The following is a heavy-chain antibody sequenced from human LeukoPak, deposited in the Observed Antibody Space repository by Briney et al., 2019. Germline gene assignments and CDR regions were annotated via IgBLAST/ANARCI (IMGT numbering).Heavy chain of an antibody. J-gene: IGHJ5*02. Sequence: SETLSLTCAVYGGSFSGYYWSWIRQPPGKGLEWIGEINHSGSTNYNPSLKSRVTISVDTSKNQFSLKLSSVTAADTAVYYCARGCMVRGVIQPNNPPHNWFDPWGQGTLVTVSS. CDR2: INHSGST. V-gene: IGHV4-34*01. CDR1: GGSFSGYY. CDR3: ARGCMVRGVIQPNNPPHNWFDP. D-gene: IGHD3-10*01.